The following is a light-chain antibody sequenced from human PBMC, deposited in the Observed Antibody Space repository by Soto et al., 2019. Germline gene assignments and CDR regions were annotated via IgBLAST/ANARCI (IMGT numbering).Light chain of an antibody. J-gene: IGLJ1*01. CDR1: SSGVGGYDY. CDR3: SSYTGRNNFYV. Sequence: QSVLTQPPSASGSPGQSVAISCTGTSSGVGGYDYISWYQQYPGKAPKVIIYEVNKRPSGVPDRFSGSKSGNTASLTVSGLQAEDEADYYCSSYTGRNNFYVFGTGTKVTVL. V-gene: IGLV2-8*01. CDR2: EVN.